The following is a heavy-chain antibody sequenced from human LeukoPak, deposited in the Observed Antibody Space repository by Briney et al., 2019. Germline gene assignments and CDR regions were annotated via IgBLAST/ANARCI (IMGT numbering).Heavy chain of an antibody. D-gene: IGHD2-15*01. CDR1: GGTFSSYG. CDR3: ARDGRGLYYFDY. CDR2: ISAYNGNT. Sequence: ASVKVSCKASGGTFSSYGISWVRQAPGQGLEWMGWISAYNGNTNYAQKLQGRVTMTTDTSTSTAYMELRSLRSDDTAVYYCARDGRGLYYFDYWGQGTLVTVSS. J-gene: IGHJ4*02. V-gene: IGHV1-18*01.